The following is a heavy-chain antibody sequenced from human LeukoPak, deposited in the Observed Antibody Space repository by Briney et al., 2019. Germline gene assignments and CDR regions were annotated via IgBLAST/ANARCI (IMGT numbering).Heavy chain of an antibody. J-gene: IGHJ4*02. CDR2: INTNTGNP. D-gene: IGHD1-7*01. Sequence: ASVKVSCKASGYTFTGYYMHWVRQAPGQGLEWMGWINTNTGNPTYAQGFTGRFVISLDTSVSTAYLQISSLKAEDTAVYYCARDWNYAYFDYWGQGTLVTVSS. CDR3: ARDWNYAYFDY. V-gene: IGHV7-4-1*02. CDR1: GYTFTGYY.